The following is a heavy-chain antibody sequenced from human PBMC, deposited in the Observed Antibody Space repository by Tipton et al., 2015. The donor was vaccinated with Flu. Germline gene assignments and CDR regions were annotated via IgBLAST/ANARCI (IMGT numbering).Heavy chain of an antibody. J-gene: IGHJ1*01. CDR2: ISTSSRYI. V-gene: IGHV3-21*01. D-gene: IGHD5-18*01. CDR3: ARVRGSDGYDEYLQH. CDR1: GFTFSSYR. Sequence: SLRLSCAVSGFTFSSYRMTWVRQAPGKGLEWVSSISTSSRYIHYADSVKGRFTISRDNAKKSMYLQMNSLRAEDTAVYYCARVRGSDGYDEYLQHWGQGTLVTVSS.